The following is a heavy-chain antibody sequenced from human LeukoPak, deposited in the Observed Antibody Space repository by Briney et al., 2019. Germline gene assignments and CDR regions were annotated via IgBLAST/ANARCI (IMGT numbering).Heavy chain of an antibody. V-gene: IGHV3-7*05. CDR2: IKRDGSKI. D-gene: IGHD3-10*01. CDR3: TRDSQGSGIYSVDY. Sequence: GESLRLSCAASGFTFRTYWMSWVRQAPGKGLEWVANIKRDGSKIYYVDSVKGRFTISRDNDKNSLYLQMNSLRAEDTAVYYCTRDSQGSGIYSVDYWGQGTLVTVSS. CDR1: GFTFRTYW. J-gene: IGHJ4*02.